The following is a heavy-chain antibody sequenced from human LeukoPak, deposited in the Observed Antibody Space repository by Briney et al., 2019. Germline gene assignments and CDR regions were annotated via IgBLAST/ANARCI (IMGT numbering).Heavy chain of an antibody. CDR1: GFTVSSNY. V-gene: IGHV3-53*01. Sequence: PGESLRLSCAASGFTVSSNYMCWVRQAPGKGLEWVSVIYSGGSTYYADSVKGRFTISRDNSKNTLYLQMNSLRAEDTAVYYCARDRRYFDNSGYYSYYFDYWGQGTLVTVSS. D-gene: IGHD3-22*01. J-gene: IGHJ4*02. CDR3: ARDRRYFDNSGYYSYYFDY. CDR2: IYSGGST.